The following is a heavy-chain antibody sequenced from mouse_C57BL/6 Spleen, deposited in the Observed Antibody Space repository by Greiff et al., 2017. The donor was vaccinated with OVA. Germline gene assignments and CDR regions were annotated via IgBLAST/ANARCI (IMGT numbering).Heavy chain of an antibody. CDR3: TRMGLTGTGDY. D-gene: IGHD4-1*01. CDR1: GYTFTDYE. CDR2: IDPETGGT. Sequence: QVQLQQPGAELVRPGASVTLSCKASGYTFTDYEMHWVKQTPVHGLEWIGAIDPETGGTAYNQKFKGKAILTADKSSSTAYMELRSLTSEDSAVYYCTRMGLTGTGDYWGQGTTLTVSS. V-gene: IGHV1-15*01. J-gene: IGHJ2*01.